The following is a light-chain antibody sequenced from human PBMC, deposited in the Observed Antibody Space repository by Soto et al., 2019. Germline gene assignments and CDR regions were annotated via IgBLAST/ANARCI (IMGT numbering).Light chain of an antibody. Sequence: EIVLTQSPATLSLSPGERATLSCRASQSVRRYLAWYQQKPGQAPRLLIYDASNRATGIPARFSGSGSGTDFTLTISSLEPEEFAVYYCQQRSNWLLTFGGGTKGEIK. V-gene: IGKV3-11*01. J-gene: IGKJ4*01. CDR1: QSVRRY. CDR2: DAS. CDR3: QQRSNWLLT.